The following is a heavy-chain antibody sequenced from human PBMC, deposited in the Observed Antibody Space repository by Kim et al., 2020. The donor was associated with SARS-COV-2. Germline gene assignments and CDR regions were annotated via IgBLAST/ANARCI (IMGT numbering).Heavy chain of an antibody. V-gene: IGHV1-2*02. CDR2: SGGT. J-gene: IGHJ2*01. CDR3: ARNWYFDL. Sequence: SGGTNYAQKFQGTVTMTRDTSISTAYMELSRLRSDATAVYYCARNWYFDLWGRGTLVTVSS.